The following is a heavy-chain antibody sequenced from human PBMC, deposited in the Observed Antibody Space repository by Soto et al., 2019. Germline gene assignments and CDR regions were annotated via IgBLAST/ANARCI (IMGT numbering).Heavy chain of an antibody. CDR3: ARAISGYYDFWSGYLFDP. J-gene: IGHJ5*02. D-gene: IGHD3-3*01. Sequence: QVQLVQSGAEVKKPGASVKVSCKASGYTFTSYAMHWVRQAPGQRLEWMGWINAGNGNTKYSQKFQGRVTITRDTSASTAYMELSSRRAEDTAVYYCARAISGYYDFWSGYLFDPWGQGTLVTVSS. CDR1: GYTFTSYA. CDR2: INAGNGNT. V-gene: IGHV1-3*01.